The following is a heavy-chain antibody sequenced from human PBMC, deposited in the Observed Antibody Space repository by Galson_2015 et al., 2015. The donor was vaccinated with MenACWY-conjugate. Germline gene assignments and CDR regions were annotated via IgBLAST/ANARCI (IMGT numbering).Heavy chain of an antibody. D-gene: IGHD5-24*01. V-gene: IGHV3-74*01. J-gene: IGHJ5*02. CDR1: GFTFNQYW. CDR2: ISPDGSVT. CDR3: TRGNDGYGRCDT. Sequence: SLRLSCAASGFTFNQYWMHWVRQAPGKGLVWVSRISPDGSVTNYADSVKGRFTLSRDNAKNTLYLQMNSLRGDDTAVYYCTRGNDGYGRCDTWGQGTLVTVSS.